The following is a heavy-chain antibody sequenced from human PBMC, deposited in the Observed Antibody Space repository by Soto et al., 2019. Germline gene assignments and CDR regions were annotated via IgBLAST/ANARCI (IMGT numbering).Heavy chain of an antibody. V-gene: IGHV3-23*01. J-gene: IGHJ2*01. Sequence: EVQLLESGGGLVQPGGSLRLSCAASVFSFSSYAMSWVRQAPRKGLEWVSTISGSGGNTYYADSVKGRFTISRDNSKNSLYLQMNSLRAEVMAVYYCAKDGVDYGFFDLWGRGTLVTVSS. CDR3: AKDGVDYGFFDL. CDR2: ISGSGGNT. D-gene: IGHD3-16*01. CDR1: VFSFSSYA.